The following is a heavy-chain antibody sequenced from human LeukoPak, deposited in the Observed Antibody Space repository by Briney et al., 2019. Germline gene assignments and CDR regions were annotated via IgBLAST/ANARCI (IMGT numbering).Heavy chain of an antibody. CDR3: ARLQPRQGWFDP. CDR1: GESFTGYY. CDR2: INQSGST. V-gene: IGHV4-34*01. J-gene: IGHJ5*02. Sequence: SETLSLTCAVYGESFTGYYWNWIRQPPGNGLEWIGEINQSGSTNYNPSLKSRITISVDTSKNQFSLKLTSVTAADTAVYYFARLQPRQGWFDPWGQGTLVTVSS.